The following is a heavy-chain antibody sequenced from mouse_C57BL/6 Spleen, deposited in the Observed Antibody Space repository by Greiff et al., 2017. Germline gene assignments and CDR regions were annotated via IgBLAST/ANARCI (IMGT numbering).Heavy chain of an antibody. CDR3: ARGDWDRGYFDY. Sequence: EVQLLESGPGLVKPSQSLSLTCSVTGYSITSGYYWNWIRQFPGNKLEWMGYICYGGSNNYNASIKNRISITRDTSKNQFFLKLNSVTTEDTATYYCARGDWDRGYFDYWGQGTPLTVSA. V-gene: IGHV3-6*01. D-gene: IGHD4-1*01. J-gene: IGHJ2*01. CDR2: ICYGGSN. CDR1: GYSITSGYY.